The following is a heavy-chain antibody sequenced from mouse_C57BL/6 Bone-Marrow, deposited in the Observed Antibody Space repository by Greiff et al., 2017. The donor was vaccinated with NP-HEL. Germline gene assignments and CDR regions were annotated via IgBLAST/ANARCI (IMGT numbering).Heavy chain of an antibody. CDR2: INSDGGST. Sequence: DVMLVESGGGLVQPGESLKLSCESNEYDFPSHDMSWVRKTPEKRLELVAAINSDGGSTYYPDTMERRFIISRDNTTKTLYLQMSSLKSEDTAWYYCARQRGVVATDWYFDVWGTGTTVTVSS. CDR1: EYDFPSHD. D-gene: IGHD1-1*01. J-gene: IGHJ1*03. CDR3: ARQRGVVATDWYFDV. V-gene: IGHV5-2*01.